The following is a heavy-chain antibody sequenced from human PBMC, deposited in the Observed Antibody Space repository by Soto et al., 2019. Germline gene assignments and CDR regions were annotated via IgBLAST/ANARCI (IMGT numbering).Heavy chain of an antibody. CDR3: ARAYDYRDPRDALDT. D-gene: IGHD4-17*01. CDR1: DGSVSGYY. V-gene: IGHV4-34*02. J-gene: IGHJ3*02. CDR2: INHGGSA. Sequence: QVQLQQWGAGLLKPSETLSLTCAVYDGSVSGYYWNWIRQSPGKGLEWIAKINHGGSAHYNPSLKSRVSIAVDTSKNQVSLRLSSVTAADTAVYFCARAYDYRDPRDALDTWGQGTVVTVSS.